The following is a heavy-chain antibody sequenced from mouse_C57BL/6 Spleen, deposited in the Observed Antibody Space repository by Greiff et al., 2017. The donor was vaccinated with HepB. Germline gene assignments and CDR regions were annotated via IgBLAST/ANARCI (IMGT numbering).Heavy chain of an antibody. CDR3: ARPGYSNFAWFAY. Sequence: EVQRVESGGGLVKPGGSLKLSCAASGFTFSDYGMHWVRQAPEKGLEWVAYISSGSSTIYYADTVKGRFTSSRDNAKNTLFLQMTSLRSEDTAMYYCARPGYSNFAWFAYWGQGTLVTVSA. CDR2: ISSGSSTI. D-gene: IGHD2-5*01. CDR1: GFTFSDYG. V-gene: IGHV5-17*01. J-gene: IGHJ3*01.